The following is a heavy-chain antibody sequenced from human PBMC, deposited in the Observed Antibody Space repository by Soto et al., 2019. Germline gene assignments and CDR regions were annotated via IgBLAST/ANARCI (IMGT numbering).Heavy chain of an antibody. J-gene: IGHJ4*02. CDR3: ARGRWTQTTADYYLDF. CDR1: GYTFSGNA. V-gene: IGHV1-3*01. CDR2: INAGNGKT. D-gene: IGHD1-1*01. Sequence: ASVKVSCKASGYTFSGNAVHWVRQAPGQRPEWMGWINAGNGKTKYSEKFQGRVTITRDTSATTAYMELSSLRSEDTAVYYCARGRWTQTTADYYLDFWGQGTLVTVSS.